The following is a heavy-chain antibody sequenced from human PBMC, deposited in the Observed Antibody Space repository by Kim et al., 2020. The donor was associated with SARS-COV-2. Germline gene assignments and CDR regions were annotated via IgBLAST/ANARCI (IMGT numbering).Heavy chain of an antibody. V-gene: IGHV3-33*06. CDR3: AKEETGYFDY. J-gene: IGHJ4*02. CDR2: NK. Sequence: NKYYADAVKGRCTNSRDNSQNTLYLQMNSLRAEDTAVYYCAKEETGYFDYWGQGTLVTVSS. D-gene: IGHD7-27*01.